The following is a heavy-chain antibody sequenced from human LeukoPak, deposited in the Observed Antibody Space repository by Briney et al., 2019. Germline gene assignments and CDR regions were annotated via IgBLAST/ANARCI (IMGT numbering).Heavy chain of an antibody. V-gene: IGHV4-34*01. CDR3: ARRQSPWYYYDSSGYIDY. CDR1: GRSFSGYY. D-gene: IGHD3-22*01. CDR2: IYYSGST. J-gene: IGHJ4*02. Sequence: PSETLSLTCAVYGRSFSGYYWSWIRQPPGKGLEWIGSIYYSGSTYYNPSLKSRVTISVDTSKNQFSLKLSSVTAADTAVYYCARRQSPWYYYDSSGYIDYWGQGTLVTVSS.